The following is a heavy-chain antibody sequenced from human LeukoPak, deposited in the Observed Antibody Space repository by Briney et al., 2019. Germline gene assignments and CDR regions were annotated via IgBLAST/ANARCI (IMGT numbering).Heavy chain of an antibody. Sequence: GASVKVSCKVSGYTLTELSMHWVRQAPGKGLEWMGGFDPEGGETIYAQKFQGRVTMTEDTSTDTAYMELSSLRSEDTAVYYCATDSELRFLEWLDAFDIWGQGTMVTVSS. D-gene: IGHD3-3*01. CDR3: ATDSELRFLEWLDAFDI. CDR1: GYTLTELS. J-gene: IGHJ3*02. CDR2: FDPEGGET. V-gene: IGHV1-24*01.